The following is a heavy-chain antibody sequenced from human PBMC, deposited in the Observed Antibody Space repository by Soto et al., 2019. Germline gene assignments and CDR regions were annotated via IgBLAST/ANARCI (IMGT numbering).Heavy chain of an antibody. CDR3: ARGAGIAVAGTRWFDP. D-gene: IGHD6-19*01. V-gene: IGHV1-18*01. CDR1: GYTFTSYG. Sequence: SVKVSCKASGYTFTSYGISWVRQAPGQGLEWMGWISAYNGNTNYAQKLQGRVTMTTDTSTSTAYMELGSLRSDDTAVYYCARGAGIAVAGTRWFDPWGQGTLVTVSS. J-gene: IGHJ5*02. CDR2: ISAYNGNT.